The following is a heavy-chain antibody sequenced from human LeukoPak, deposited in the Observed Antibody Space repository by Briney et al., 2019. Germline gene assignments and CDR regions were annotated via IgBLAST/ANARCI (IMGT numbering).Heavy chain of an antibody. Sequence: SETLSLTCTVSGGSISSYYWSWIRQPPGKGLEWIGYVYYSGSTNSNPSLKSRVTISVDTSKNQFSLKVSSVTAADTAIYYCGRVPAAGTGPDYWGQGTLVTVSS. CDR3: GRVPAAGTGPDY. CDR2: VYYSGST. J-gene: IGHJ4*02. CDR1: GGSISSYY. D-gene: IGHD6-13*01. V-gene: IGHV4-59*01.